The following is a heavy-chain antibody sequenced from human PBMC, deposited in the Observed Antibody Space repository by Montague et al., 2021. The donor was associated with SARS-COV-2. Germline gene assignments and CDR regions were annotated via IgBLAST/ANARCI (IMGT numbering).Heavy chain of an antibody. V-gene: IGHV4-59*13. CDR1: GGSINGYY. Sequence: SETLSLTCTVSGGSINGYYWSWIRQPPGKGLEWIGYIYYSGSANYNPSFYSRASMSVDTSKNQFSLKLRSATAADTAVYYCAREDYGKWVESWGRGTLVTVSS. CDR2: IYYSGSA. D-gene: IGHD4-17*01. J-gene: IGHJ5*01. CDR3: AREDYGKWVES.